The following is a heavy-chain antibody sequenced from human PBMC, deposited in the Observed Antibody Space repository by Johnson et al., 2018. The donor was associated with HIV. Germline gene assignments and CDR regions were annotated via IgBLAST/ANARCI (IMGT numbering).Heavy chain of an antibody. V-gene: IGHV3-9*01. CDR1: PFTFDDYA. J-gene: IGHJ3*02. CDR2: LSWNSGTV. CDR3: ARLRGYSGYDSFDI. D-gene: IGHD5-12*01. Sequence: VQLVESGGGFVQPGGSLRLSCGASPFTFDDYAMHWVRQAPGKGLEWVSGLSWNSGTVAYADSVKGRFTISRATARKSLYLQMNSLRTEDTAFYYCARLRGYSGYDSFDIWGQGTMVTVSS.